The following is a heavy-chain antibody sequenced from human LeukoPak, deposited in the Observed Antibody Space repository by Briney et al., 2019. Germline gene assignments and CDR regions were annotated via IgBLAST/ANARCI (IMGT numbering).Heavy chain of an antibody. V-gene: IGHV4-59*01. CDR1: GGSISSYY. CDR3: AREGSSSWYDY. Sequence: SETLSLTCTVSGGSISSYYWSWIRRPPGKGLEWIGYIYYSGSTNYNPSLKSRVTISVDTSKNQFSLKLSSVTAADTAVYYCAREGSSSWYDYWGQGTLVTVSS. D-gene: IGHD6-13*01. CDR2: IYYSGST. J-gene: IGHJ4*02.